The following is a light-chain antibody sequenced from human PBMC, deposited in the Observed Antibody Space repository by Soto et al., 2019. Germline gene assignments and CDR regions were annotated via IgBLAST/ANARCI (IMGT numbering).Light chain of an antibody. V-gene: IGKV3-11*01. CDR1: QSVSNY. Sequence: ETVLTQSPATLSLSPGETASLSCRASQSVSNYLAWYQQKPGQAPRLLIYDASNRATGIPARFSGSGSGTDFTLTISSLEPEDFAVYYCQQRSDWPPLTFGGGTKVEIK. J-gene: IGKJ4*01. CDR3: QQRSDWPPLT. CDR2: DAS.